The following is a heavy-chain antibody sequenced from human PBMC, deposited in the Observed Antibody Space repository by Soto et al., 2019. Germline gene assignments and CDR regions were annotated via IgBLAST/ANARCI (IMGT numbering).Heavy chain of an antibody. CDR2: MNPDSGHA. V-gene: IGHV1-8*01. J-gene: IGHJ4*02. Sequence: ASVKVSFKASGYTFTNSDINWVRQAPGQGLEWMGWMNPDSGHAAYAQKFQGRVTLTTSTSTSTVYMEMRSLGSEDTAVYYCARRPHCSGGICYYGLDNWGQGTLVTVSS. CDR3: ARRPHCSGGICYYGLDN. CDR1: GYTFTNSD. D-gene: IGHD2-15*01.